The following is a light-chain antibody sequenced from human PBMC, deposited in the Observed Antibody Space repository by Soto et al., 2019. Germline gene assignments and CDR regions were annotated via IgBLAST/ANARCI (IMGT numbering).Light chain of an antibody. CDR2: KVS. Sequence: DVVMTQSPLSLPVTLGQPASISCRSSQSLLYSGGDTYLNWFQQRPGQSPRRLIYKVSNRDSGVPDRCRGSGSGSDFTLKIRRVEAQDVAVYYCMQGTHWPPYTFGQGTKLEI. V-gene: IGKV2-30*01. J-gene: IGKJ2*01. CDR1: QSLLYSGGDTY. CDR3: MQGTHWPPYT.